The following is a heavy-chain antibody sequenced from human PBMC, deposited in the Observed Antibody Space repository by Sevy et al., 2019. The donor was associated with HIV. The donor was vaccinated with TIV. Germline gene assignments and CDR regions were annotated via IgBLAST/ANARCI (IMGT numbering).Heavy chain of an antibody. D-gene: IGHD5-12*01. CDR2: ISYDGSNK. J-gene: IGHJ6*02. CDR3: AKDLDIVIDYYYGMDV. V-gene: IGHV3-30*18. Sequence: GGSLRLSCAASGFTFSSYGMHWVRQAPGKGLEWVAVISYDGSNKYYADSVKGRFTICRDNSKNTLYLQMNSLRAEDTAVYYCAKDLDIVIDYYYGMDVWGQGTTVTVSS. CDR1: GFTFSSYG.